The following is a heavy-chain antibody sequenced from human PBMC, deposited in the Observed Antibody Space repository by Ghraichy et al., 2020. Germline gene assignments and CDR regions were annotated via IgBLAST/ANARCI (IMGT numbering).Heavy chain of an antibody. Sequence: SETLSLTCTVSGGSISSYYWSWIRQPAGKGLEWIGRIYTSGSTNYNPSLKSRVTMSVDTSKNQFSLKLSSVTAADTAVYYCARDWGVSGYYHDPYFVYWGQGTLVTVSS. V-gene: IGHV4-4*07. CDR3: ARDWGVSGYYHDPYFVY. J-gene: IGHJ4*02. CDR1: GGSISSYY. D-gene: IGHD3-22*01. CDR2: IYTSGST.